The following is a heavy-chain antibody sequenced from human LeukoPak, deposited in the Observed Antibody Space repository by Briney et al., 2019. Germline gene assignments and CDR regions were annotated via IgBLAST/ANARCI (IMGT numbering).Heavy chain of an antibody. V-gene: IGHV3-23*01. Sequence: PGGSLRLSCAASGFSFSGYAMSWVRQAPGKGLEWVSAISGSGDIPYYADFVKGRFTISRDNSKNTVYLQMNSLRAEDTAVYYCAKGEQWLTFQHWGQGTLVTVSS. CDR3: AKGEQWLTFQH. D-gene: IGHD5-12*01. CDR1: GFSFSGYA. J-gene: IGHJ1*01. CDR2: ISGSGDIP.